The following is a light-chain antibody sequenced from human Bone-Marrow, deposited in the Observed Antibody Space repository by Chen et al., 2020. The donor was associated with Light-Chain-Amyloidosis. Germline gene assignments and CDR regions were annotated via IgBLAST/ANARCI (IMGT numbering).Light chain of an antibody. CDR2: DVS. V-gene: IGLV2-14*01. CDR3: SSYTSSSTVV. CDR1: SSDVGGYNY. J-gene: IGLJ2*01. Sequence: QSALTQPASVSGSPGQSITISCTGTSSDVGGYNYVSWYQQHPGKAPKLMIYDVSNRPSGVSTPFSGSKSGNTASLTSSGLQAEDEADYYCSSYTSSSTVVFGGGTKLTVL.